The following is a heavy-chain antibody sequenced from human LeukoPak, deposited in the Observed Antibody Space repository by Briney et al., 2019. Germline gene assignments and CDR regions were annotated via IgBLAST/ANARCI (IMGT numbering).Heavy chain of an antibody. D-gene: IGHD3-22*01. V-gene: IGHV1-18*01. Sequence: ASVKVSCKASGYILSRYGLSWVRQAPGQGLEWMGWISVYKGDTNYAQKFQDRVTMTTDTSTSTVYMELRTLRSDDTAVYYCARDYVPSITMVVVSPHYGMDVWGQGTTVTVSS. J-gene: IGHJ6*02. CDR1: GYILSRYG. CDR3: ARDYVPSITMVVVSPHYGMDV. CDR2: ISVYKGDT.